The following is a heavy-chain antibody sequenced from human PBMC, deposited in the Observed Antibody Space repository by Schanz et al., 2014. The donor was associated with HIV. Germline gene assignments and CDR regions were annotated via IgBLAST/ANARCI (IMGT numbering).Heavy chain of an antibody. Sequence: EVQLVESGGGLVQPGGSLRLSCAASGFTFSRYWMTWVRQAPGKGLEWVANIKEDGSEKYHADSVNGRFTISRDNAKNSLFLQMESLRAEDTAVYYCARDGGEAWGQGTTVTVSS. CDR1: GFTFSRYW. D-gene: IGHD3-16*01. J-gene: IGHJ6*02. CDR3: ARDGGEA. V-gene: IGHV3-7*01. CDR2: IKEDGSEK.